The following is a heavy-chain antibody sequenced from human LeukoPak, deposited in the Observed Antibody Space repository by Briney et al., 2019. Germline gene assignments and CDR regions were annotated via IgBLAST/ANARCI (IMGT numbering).Heavy chain of an antibody. V-gene: IGHV3-23*01. CDR1: GFTFSSYA. CDR3: AKANYDFWSGYYTLVY. Sequence: PGGSLRLSCAASGFTFSSYAMSWVRQAPGKGLEWVSAISGSGGSTYYADSVKGWFTISRDNSKNTLYLQMNSLRAEDTAVYYCAKANYDFWSGYYTLVYWGQGTLVTVSS. D-gene: IGHD3-3*01. J-gene: IGHJ4*02. CDR2: ISGSGGST.